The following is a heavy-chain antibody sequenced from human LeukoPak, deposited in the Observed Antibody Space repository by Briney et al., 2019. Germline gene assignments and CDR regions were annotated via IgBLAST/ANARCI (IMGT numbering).Heavy chain of an antibody. D-gene: IGHD2-15*01. V-gene: IGHV4-34*01. CDR1: GWSFSGYY. Sequence: SETLSLTCAVYGWSFSGYYWSWIRQPPGKGLGWIGEINNSGSTNYNPSLKSRVTISVAPSKNQFSLQLSSVTAADTAVYYCARGDLGYCSGGSCYGDWFDPWGQGTLVTVSS. J-gene: IGHJ5*02. CDR2: INNSGST. CDR3: ARGDLGYCSGGSCYGDWFDP.